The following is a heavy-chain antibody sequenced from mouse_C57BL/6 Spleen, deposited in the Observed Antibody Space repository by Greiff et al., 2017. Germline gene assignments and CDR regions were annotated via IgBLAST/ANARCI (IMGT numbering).Heavy chain of an antibody. CDR1: GYTFTSYW. CDR2: IYPGNSDT. CDR3: TRYYYGSSYAFDY. Sequence: VQLQQSGTVLARPGASVKMSCKTSGYTFTSYWMHWVKQRPGQGLEWIGAIYPGNSDTSYNQQFKGKAKLTAVTSASTAYMELSSLTNEDSAVDYCTRYYYGSSYAFDYWGQGTTLTVSS. J-gene: IGHJ2*01. V-gene: IGHV1-5*01. D-gene: IGHD1-1*01.